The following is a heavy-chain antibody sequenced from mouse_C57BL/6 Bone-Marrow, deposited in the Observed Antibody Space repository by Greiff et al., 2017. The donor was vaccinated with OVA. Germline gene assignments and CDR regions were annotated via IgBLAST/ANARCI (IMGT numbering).Heavy chain of an antibody. Sequence: EVKVEESGGGLVKPGGSLKLSCAASGFTFSSYTMSWVRQTPEKRLEWVATISGGGGNTYYPDSVKGRFTISRDNAKNTLYLQMSSLRSEDTALYYCARHFLYGNFFDYWGQGTTLTVSS. D-gene: IGHD2-1*01. CDR2: ISGGGGNT. CDR1: GFTFSSYT. CDR3: ARHFLYGNFFDY. V-gene: IGHV5-9*01. J-gene: IGHJ2*01.